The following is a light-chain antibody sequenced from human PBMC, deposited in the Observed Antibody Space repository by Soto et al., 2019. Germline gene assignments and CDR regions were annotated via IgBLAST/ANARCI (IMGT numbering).Light chain of an antibody. CDR3: SSYRGSTTLVV. J-gene: IGLJ2*01. CDR2: EVS. CDR1: SSDVGTYNS. Sequence: QSVLTQPSSVSGSPGQSITISCTGTSSDVGTYNSVSWYQQHSGKAPKLMIYEVSNRPSGVSNRFSGSKSGNTASLTISGLQAEDEADYYCSSYRGSTTLVVFGGGTKLTVL. V-gene: IGLV2-14*01.